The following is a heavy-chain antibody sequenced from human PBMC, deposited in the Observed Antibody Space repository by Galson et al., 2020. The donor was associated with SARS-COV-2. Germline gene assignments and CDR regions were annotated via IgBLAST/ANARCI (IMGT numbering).Heavy chain of an antibody. Sequence: ASVKVSCKASGYTFTGYYIHWVRQAPGQGLEWMGWINPNSGDINYPLKFQGRVTMTRDTSISTVYMELSRLRSDETAVYYCARDQGQWDLRGGGSDYWGQGTLVTVSS. V-gene: IGHV1-2*02. D-gene: IGHD1-26*01. CDR1: GYTFTGYY. CDR2: INPNSGDI. J-gene: IGHJ4*02. CDR3: ARDQGQWDLRGGGSDY.